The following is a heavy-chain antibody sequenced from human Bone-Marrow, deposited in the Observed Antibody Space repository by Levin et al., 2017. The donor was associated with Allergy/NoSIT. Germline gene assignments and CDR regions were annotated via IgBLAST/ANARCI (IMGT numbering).Heavy chain of an antibody. CDR2: ITASGRSV. CDR3: AKSQVGWGGAFNV. V-gene: IGHV3-23*01. CDR1: GFTFTSFA. D-gene: IGHD1-26*01. J-gene: IGHJ3*01. Sequence: GGSLRLSCAASGFTFTSFALSWVRQTPGKGLEWVSGITASGRSVYYADSVKGRFTISREDSKNMLHLEMNRLRAEDGAVYYCAKSQVGWGGAFNVWGQGTRVAVSS.